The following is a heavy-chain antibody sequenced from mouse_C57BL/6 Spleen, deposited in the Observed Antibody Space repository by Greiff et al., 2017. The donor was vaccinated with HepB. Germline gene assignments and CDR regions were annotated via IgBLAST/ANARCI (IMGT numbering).Heavy chain of an antibody. D-gene: IGHD4-1*01. J-gene: IGHJ2*01. CDR1: GYTFTDYY. CDR3: ARGGWDWYFDY. Sequence: VQLQQSGPELVKPGASVKISCKASGYTFTDYYMNWVKQSHGKSLEWIGDINPNNGGTSYNQKFKGKATLTVDKSSSTAYMELRSLTSEDSAVYYCARGGWDWYFDYWGQGTTLTVSS. V-gene: IGHV1-26*01. CDR2: INPNNGGT.